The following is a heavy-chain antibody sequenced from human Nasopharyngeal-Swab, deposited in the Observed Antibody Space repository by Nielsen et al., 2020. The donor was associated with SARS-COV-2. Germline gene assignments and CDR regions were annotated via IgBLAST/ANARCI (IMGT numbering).Heavy chain of an antibody. D-gene: IGHD1-14*01. CDR3: TTETEGSYYYGMDV. CDR2: IKSKTDGGTT. Sequence: GESLKISCAASGFTFSNAWMSWVRQAPGKGLEWVGRIKSKTDGGTTDYAAPVKGRFTISRDDSKNTLYLQMNSLKTEDTAVHYCTTETEGSYYYGMDVWGQGTTVTVSS. J-gene: IGHJ6*02. V-gene: IGHV3-15*01. CDR1: GFTFSNAW.